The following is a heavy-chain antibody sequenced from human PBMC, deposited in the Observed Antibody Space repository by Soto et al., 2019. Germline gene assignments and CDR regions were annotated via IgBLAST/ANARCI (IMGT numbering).Heavy chain of an antibody. CDR1: GGTFSSYA. CDR3: ARVGYYDFWSAIPNYYYYGMDV. D-gene: IGHD3-3*01. V-gene: IGHV1-69*13. Sequence: GASVKVSCKASGGTFSSYAISWVRQAPGQGLEWMGGIIPIFGTANYAQKFQGRVTITADESTSTAYMELSSLRDEDTAVYYCARVGYYDFWSAIPNYYYYGMDVWGQGTTVTVSS. J-gene: IGHJ6*02. CDR2: IIPIFGTA.